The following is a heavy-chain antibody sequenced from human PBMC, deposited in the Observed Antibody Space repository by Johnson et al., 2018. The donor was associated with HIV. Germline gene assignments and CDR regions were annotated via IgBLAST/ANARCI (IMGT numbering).Heavy chain of an antibody. D-gene: IGHD3-3*01. Sequence: VQLVESGGGSVQPGGSLRLSCAASGFTFSSYWMHWVRQAPGKGLVWVARINSDGGSTSYVDSVKGRFTISRDNARNTLFLQMNSLRPEDTAVYYCASPPSGYDFWDGPNIFDVWGQGTMVSVAS. CDR1: GFTFSSYW. V-gene: IGHV3-74*02. CDR3: ASPPSGYDFWDGPNIFDV. CDR2: INSDGGST. J-gene: IGHJ3*01.